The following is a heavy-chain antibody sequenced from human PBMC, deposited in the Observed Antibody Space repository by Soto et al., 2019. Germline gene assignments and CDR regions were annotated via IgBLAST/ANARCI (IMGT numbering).Heavy chain of an antibody. CDR3: ARGGEPLGYYGLDV. J-gene: IGHJ6*02. CDR1: GGSVRSGNHF. Sequence: SETLSLTCSVSGGSVRSGNHFWNWIRQPPGRGLEGLGYMYYTGVTNYNPSLKSRVRMSVDTSKNQFSLELTSLTAADTAVYYCARGGEPLGYYGLDVWGQGTTVTVSS. CDR2: MYYTGVT. V-gene: IGHV4-61*01.